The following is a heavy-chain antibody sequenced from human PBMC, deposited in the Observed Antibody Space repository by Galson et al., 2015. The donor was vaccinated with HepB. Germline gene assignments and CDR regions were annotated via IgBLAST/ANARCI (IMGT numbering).Heavy chain of an antibody. J-gene: IGHJ4*02. CDR3: ARRVDTAMYYFDY. CDR2: IYYSGST. CDR1: GGSISSGDYY. Sequence: LSLTCTVSGGSISSGDYYWSWIRQPPGKGLEWIGYIYYSGSTYYNPSLKSRVTISVDTSKNQFSLKLSSVTAADTAVYYCARRVDTAMYYFDYWGQGTLVIVSS. D-gene: IGHD5-18*01. V-gene: IGHV4-30-4*01.